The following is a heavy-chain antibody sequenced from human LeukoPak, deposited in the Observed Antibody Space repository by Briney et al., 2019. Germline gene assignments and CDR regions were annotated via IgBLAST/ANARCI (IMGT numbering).Heavy chain of an antibody. J-gene: IGHJ6*03. Sequence: GGSLRLSCAASGFTFSNAWMSWVRQAPGKGLEWVGRIKSKTDGGTTDYAAPVKGRFTISRDDSKNTLYLQMNSLKTEDTAVYYCARLSVEDYYDSTGYYYYYYMDVWGKGTTVTVSS. D-gene: IGHD3-22*01. CDR2: IKSKTDGGTT. CDR1: GFTFSNAW. V-gene: IGHV3-15*01. CDR3: ARLSVEDYYDSTGYYYYYYMDV.